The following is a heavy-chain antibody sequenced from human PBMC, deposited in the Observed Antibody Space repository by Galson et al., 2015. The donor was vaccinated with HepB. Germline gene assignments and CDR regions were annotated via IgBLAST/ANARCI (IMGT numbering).Heavy chain of an antibody. CDR2: IIPIFGTA. Sequence: SVKVSCKASGGTFSSYAISWVRQAPGQGLEWMGGIIPIFGTANYAQKFQGRVTITADESTSTAYMELSSLRSEDTAVYYCARDGWPPHSGTASYYGMDVWGQGTTVTVSS. D-gene: IGHD3-10*01. V-gene: IGHV1-69*13. J-gene: IGHJ6*02. CDR1: GGTFSSYA. CDR3: ARDGWPPHSGTASYYGMDV.